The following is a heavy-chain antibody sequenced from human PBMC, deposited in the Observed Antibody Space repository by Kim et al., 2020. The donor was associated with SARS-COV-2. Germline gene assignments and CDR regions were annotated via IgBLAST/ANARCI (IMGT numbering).Heavy chain of an antibody. J-gene: IGHJ3*02. CDR3: ARDTPSKYSSGWYDAFDI. CDR1: GYTFTSYG. Sequence: ASVKVSCKASGYTFTSYGISWVRQAPGQGLEWMGWISAYNGNTNYAQKLQGRVTMTTDTSTTTAYMELRSLRSDDTAVYYCARDTPSKYSSGWYDAFDIWGQGTMVTVSS. V-gene: IGHV1-18*04. D-gene: IGHD6-19*01. CDR2: ISAYNGNT.